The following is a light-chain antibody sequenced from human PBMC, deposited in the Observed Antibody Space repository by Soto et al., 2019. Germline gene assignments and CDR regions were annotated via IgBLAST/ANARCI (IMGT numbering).Light chain of an antibody. Sequence: DIQWTQSPSTLSASVGDRVTITCRASQSINGWLAWYQQKPGQAPNLLIYKASTLEGGVPSRFSGSGSGTEFTLTVSSLQPDDFATYYCHQYHNFPRTFGQGTKVDIK. J-gene: IGKJ1*01. V-gene: IGKV1-5*03. CDR1: QSINGW. CDR2: KAS. CDR3: HQYHNFPRT.